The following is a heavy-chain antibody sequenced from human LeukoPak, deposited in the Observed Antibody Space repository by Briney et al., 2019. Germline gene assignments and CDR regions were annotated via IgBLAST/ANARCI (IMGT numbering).Heavy chain of an antibody. D-gene: IGHD3-10*01. J-gene: IGHJ4*02. V-gene: IGHV4-34*01. Sequence: SETLSLTCAVYGGSFSDYYWAWIRQPPGKGLEWIGEINHNGGINYNPSLKSRVTLSLDTSMNHVSLRLTSVTAADTGVYYCARGSHAHFYGSSSHDYWGQGTLVSVSS. CDR3: ARGSHAHFYGSSSHDY. CDR2: INHNGGI. CDR1: GGSFSDYY.